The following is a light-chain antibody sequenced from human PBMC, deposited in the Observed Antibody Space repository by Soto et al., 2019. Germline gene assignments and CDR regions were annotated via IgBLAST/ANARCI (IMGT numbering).Light chain of an antibody. J-gene: IGKJ1*01. V-gene: IGKV1-39*01. CDR3: QHYNNWPPWT. CDR2: AAS. Sequence: DIQMTQSASSLSASVGDRFTITFRAGQYIGRYLNWYQQKPGKAPKLLIYAASSLHSGVPSRFSGSGSGTDFTLTISTLQSEDFAIYYCQHYNNWPPWTFGQGTKV. CDR1: QYIGRY.